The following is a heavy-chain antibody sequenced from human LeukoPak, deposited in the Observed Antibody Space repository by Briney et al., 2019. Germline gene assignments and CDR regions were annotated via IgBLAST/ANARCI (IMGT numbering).Heavy chain of an antibody. Sequence: PSETLSLTCTVSGGSISSYYWSWIRQPPGKGLEWIGYIYYSGSTNYNPSLKSQVTISVDTSKNQFSLKLSSVTAADTAVYYCARGLGYGGNSGNYWGQGTLVTVSS. J-gene: IGHJ4*02. CDR2: IYYSGST. CDR1: GGSISSYY. CDR3: ARGLGYGGNSGNY. D-gene: IGHD4-23*01. V-gene: IGHV4-59*08.